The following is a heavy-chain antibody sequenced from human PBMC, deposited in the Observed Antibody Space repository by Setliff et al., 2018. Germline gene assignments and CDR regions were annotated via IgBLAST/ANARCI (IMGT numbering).Heavy chain of an antibody. CDR2: IYYSGST. J-gene: IGHJ3*02. CDR3: ARVALVVVIRNAFDI. CDR1: GGSFSGCY. Sequence: SETLSLTCAVYGGSFSGCYWSWIRQHPGKGLEWIGYIYYSGSTYYNPSLKSRVTISVDTSKNQFSLKLSSVTAADTAVYYCARVALVVVIRNAFDIWGQGTMVTVSS. D-gene: IGHD2-21*01. V-gene: IGHV4-31*11.